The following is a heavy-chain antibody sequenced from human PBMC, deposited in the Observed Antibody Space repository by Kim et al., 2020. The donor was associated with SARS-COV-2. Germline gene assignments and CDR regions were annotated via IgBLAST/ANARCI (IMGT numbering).Heavy chain of an antibody. J-gene: IGHJ6*02. V-gene: IGHV4-34*01. CDR1: GGSFSGYY. CDR2: INHSGST. D-gene: IGHD1-26*01. Sequence: SETLSLTCAVYGGSFSGYYWSWIRQPPGKGLEWIGEINHSGSTNYNPSLKSRVTISVDTSKNQFSLKLSSVTAADTAVYYCARPLLYGMDVWGQGTTVTVSS. CDR3: ARPLLYGMDV.